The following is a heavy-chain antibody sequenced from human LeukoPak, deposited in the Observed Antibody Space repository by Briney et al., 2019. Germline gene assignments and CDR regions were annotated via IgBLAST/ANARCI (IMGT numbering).Heavy chain of an antibody. CDR1: GFTVSRNY. CDR2: IKQDGSEK. V-gene: IGHV3-7*01. J-gene: IGHJ4*02. CDR3: ARDESSSTSCGD. Sequence: GGSLRLSCAASGFTVSRNYMSWVRQAPGKGLEWVANIKQDGSEKYYVDSVKGRFTISRDNAKNSLYLQMNSLRAEDTAVYYCARDESSSTSCGDWGQGTLVTVSS. D-gene: IGHD2-2*01.